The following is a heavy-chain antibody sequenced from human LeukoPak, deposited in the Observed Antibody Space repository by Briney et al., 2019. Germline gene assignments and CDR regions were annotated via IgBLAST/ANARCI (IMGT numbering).Heavy chain of an antibody. J-gene: IGHJ4*02. CDR3: ARFHVLLWFGELGAPDY. CDR1: GFTFSSYA. Sequence: GGSLRLSCTASGFTFSSYAMNWVRQAPGKGLEWVSGIGGSVGSTYYADSVKGRFTISRDNSKNTLYLQVNSLRAEDTAVYYCARFHVLLWFGELGAPDYWGQGTLVTVSS. D-gene: IGHD3-10*01. CDR2: IGGSVGST. V-gene: IGHV3-23*01.